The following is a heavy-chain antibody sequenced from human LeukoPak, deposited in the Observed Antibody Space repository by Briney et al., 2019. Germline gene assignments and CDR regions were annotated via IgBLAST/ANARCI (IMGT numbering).Heavy chain of an antibody. CDR2: ISSSSGTI. CDR1: GFTFSSYS. Sequence: GGSLRLSCAASGFTFSSYSMNWVRQAPGKGLEWVSYISSSSGTIYYADSVKGRFTISRDNAKNSLYLQMNSLRAEDTAVYYCARGGLYSSSSRYYFDYWGQGNLVTVSS. D-gene: IGHD6-6*01. J-gene: IGHJ4*02. CDR3: ARGGLYSSSSRYYFDY. V-gene: IGHV3-48*04.